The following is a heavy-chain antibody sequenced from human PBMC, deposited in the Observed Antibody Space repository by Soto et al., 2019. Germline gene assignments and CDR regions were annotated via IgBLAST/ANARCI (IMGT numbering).Heavy chain of an antibody. CDR3: EAETTHYYDSSGYGGDAFDI. CDR1: GFTFTSSA. D-gene: IGHD3-22*01. CDR2: IVVGSGNT. J-gene: IGHJ3*02. Sequence: SVKVSCKASGFTFTSSAVQWVRQARGQRLEWIGWIVVGSGNTNYAQKFQERVTITRDMSTSTAYMELSSLRSEDTAVYYCEAETTHYYDSSGYGGDAFDIWGQGTMVTVSS. V-gene: IGHV1-58*01.